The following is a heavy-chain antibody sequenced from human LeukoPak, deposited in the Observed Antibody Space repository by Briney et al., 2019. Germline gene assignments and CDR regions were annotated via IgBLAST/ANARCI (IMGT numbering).Heavy chain of an antibody. CDR3: ARARYETRIWPKSRYDYYHYMDV. CDR1: GYTFTSYV. V-gene: IGHV1-3*02. J-gene: IGHJ6*03. Sequence: ASVKVSCKASGYTFTSYVLHWVRQAPGQKLEGMGWSNDGNGSTEYSQEFQDRVTITRDTSASTAYMELSSLRSEDMAVYYCARARYETRIWPKSRYDYYHYMDVWGKGTTVTVSS. CDR2: SNDGNGST. D-gene: IGHD3-3*01.